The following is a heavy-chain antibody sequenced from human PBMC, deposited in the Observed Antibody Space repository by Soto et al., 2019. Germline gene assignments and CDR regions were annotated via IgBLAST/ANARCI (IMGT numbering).Heavy chain of an antibody. V-gene: IGHV1-8*01. CDR1: GYTFTSYD. J-gene: IGHJ4*02. CDR3: ARGYSSGWSVPFDY. Sequence: QVQLVQSGAEVKKPGASVKVSCKASGYTFTSYDINWVRQATGQGLEWMGWMNPNSGNTGYAQKFQGRVTMTRNNSISTASMELSSLSSEDTAVYYCARGYSSGWSVPFDYWGQGTLVTVSS. D-gene: IGHD6-19*01. CDR2: MNPNSGNT.